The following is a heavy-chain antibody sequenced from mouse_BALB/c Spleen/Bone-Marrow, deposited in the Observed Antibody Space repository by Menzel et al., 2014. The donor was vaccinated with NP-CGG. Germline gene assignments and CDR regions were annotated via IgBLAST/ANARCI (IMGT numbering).Heavy chain of an antibody. Sequence: VQLQQPGPELVKPGASVKMSCKAPGYTFTDYHMDWVKQSHGESFEWIGRVNPYNGGTSYNQKFKGKATLTVDKSSSTAYMELNSLTSEDSAVYYCARKRDNLYYFDYWGQGTTLTVSS. CDR3: ARKRDNLYYFDY. D-gene: IGHD1-3*01. CDR1: GYTFTDYH. V-gene: IGHV1-19*01. J-gene: IGHJ2*01. CDR2: VNPYNGGT.